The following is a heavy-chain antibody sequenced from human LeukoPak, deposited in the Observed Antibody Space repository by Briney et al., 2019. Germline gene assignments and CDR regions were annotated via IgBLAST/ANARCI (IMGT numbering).Heavy chain of an antibody. D-gene: IGHD3-10*01. CDR3: ARGRLRGPDAFDI. J-gene: IGHJ3*02. CDR2: IIPIFGTA. CDR1: GGTFSSYA. V-gene: IGHV1-69*06. Sequence: SVKVSCKASGGTFSSYAISWVRQAPGQGLEWMGGIIPIFGTANYAQKFQGRVTITADKSTSTAYMELSSLRADDTAVYYCARGRLRGPDAFDIWGQGTMVTVSS.